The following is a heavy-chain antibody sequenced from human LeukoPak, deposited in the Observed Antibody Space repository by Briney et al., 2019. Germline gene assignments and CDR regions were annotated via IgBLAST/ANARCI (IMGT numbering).Heavy chain of an antibody. V-gene: IGHV1-46*03. CDR2: INPSGGST. Sequence: ASVKVSCKASGYTFIDYYMHWVRQAPGQGLEWMGIINPSGGSTSYAQKFQGRVTMTRDTSTSTVYMELSSLRSEDTAVYYCASIGYSYGTHQFDYWGQGTLVTVSS. D-gene: IGHD5-18*01. CDR3: ASIGYSYGTHQFDY. CDR1: GYTFIDYY. J-gene: IGHJ4*02.